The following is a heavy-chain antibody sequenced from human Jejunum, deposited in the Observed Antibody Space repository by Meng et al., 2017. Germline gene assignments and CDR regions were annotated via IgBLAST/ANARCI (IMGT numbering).Heavy chain of an antibody. V-gene: IGHV3-23*01. D-gene: IGHD6-19*01. CDR2: ISGGGSNT. Sequence: GGSLRLSCAASGFSFSNYAMTWVRQAPGKGLEWVSGISGGGSNTYYADSVKGRFTISRDNAKNTLYLQMNSLRAEDTAVYYCARAGIAVSDKGDYWGQGTLVTVSS. CDR1: GFSFSNYA. CDR3: ARAGIAVSDKGDY. J-gene: IGHJ4*02.